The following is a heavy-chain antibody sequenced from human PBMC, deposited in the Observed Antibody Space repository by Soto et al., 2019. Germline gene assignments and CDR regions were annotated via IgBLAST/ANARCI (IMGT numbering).Heavy chain of an antibody. CDR2: IYYSGTT. Sequence: QVQLQESGPGLVKPSQTLSLTCTVSGGSISSGGYYWSWIRQHPGKGLEWIGYIYYSGTTYYNPPLKSRVTIAGDKSKNQFSLKLSSVTAADTAVYYCARGGIAAAAPPDYWGQGTLVTVSS. J-gene: IGHJ4*02. V-gene: IGHV4-31*03. CDR1: GGSISSGGYY. D-gene: IGHD6-13*01. CDR3: ARGGIAAAAPPDY.